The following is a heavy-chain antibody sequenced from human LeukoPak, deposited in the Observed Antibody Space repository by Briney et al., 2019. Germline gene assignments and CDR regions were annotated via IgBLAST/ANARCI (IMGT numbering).Heavy chain of an antibody. Sequence: RGESLKISCQGSGYSFNTYWIGWVRQMPGKGLEWMGIIYPGDSDTRYSPSFQGQVTISADKSISTAYLQWSSLKASDTAMYYCARSPTYYYDSSGLRVWFDPWGQGTLVTVSS. CDR1: GYSFNTYW. CDR3: ARSPTYYYDSSGLRVWFDP. CDR2: IYPGDSDT. J-gene: IGHJ5*02. V-gene: IGHV5-51*01. D-gene: IGHD3-22*01.